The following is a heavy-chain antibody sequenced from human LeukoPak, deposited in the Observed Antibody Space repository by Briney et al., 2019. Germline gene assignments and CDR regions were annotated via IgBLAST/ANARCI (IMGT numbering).Heavy chain of an antibody. V-gene: IGHV3-74*01. Sequence: GGSLRLSCAASGFTSSSYWMHWVRQAPGKGLVWVSRINSDGSTTTYADSVKGRFTISRDNANNTLYLQMNSLRAEDTAVYYCARERGSGSYRDDYWGQGTLVTVSS. J-gene: IGHJ4*02. CDR1: GFTSSSYW. D-gene: IGHD1-26*01. CDR2: INSDGSTT. CDR3: ARERGSGSYRDDY.